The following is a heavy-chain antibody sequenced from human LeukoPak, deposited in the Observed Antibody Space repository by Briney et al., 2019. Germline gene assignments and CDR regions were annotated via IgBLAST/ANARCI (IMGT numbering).Heavy chain of an antibody. D-gene: IGHD3-3*01. J-gene: IGHJ5*02. CDR3: ARVGYDFWSGYWFDP. CDR2: INPNSGGT. Sequence: ASVKVSCKASGYTFTGYYMHWVRQAPGQGLEWMGWINPNSGGTNYAQKFQGRVTMTRDTSIGTAYMELSRLRSDDTAVYYCARVGYDFWSGYWFDPWGQGTLVTVSS. CDR1: GYTFTGYY. V-gene: IGHV1-2*02.